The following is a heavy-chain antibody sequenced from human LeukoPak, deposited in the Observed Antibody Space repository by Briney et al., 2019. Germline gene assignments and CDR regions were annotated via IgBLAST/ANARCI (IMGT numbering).Heavy chain of an antibody. D-gene: IGHD3-3*02. J-gene: IGHJ4*02. Sequence: VASLEVSCKTAGYSFTSFYIHWIRQAPGQGLEWMGMVNPSGGSTVSAQKFQDRVNMTADTSTRTVHMEMTGLRSDDTAIYYCARDAFWGQGTLVTVSS. V-gene: IGHV1-46*01. CDR3: ARDAF. CDR1: GYSFTSFY. CDR2: VNPSGGST.